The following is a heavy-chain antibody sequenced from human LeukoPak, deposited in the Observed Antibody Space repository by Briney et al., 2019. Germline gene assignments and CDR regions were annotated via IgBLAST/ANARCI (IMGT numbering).Heavy chain of an antibody. J-gene: IGHJ4*02. CDR2: IYSGDST. Sequence: GGSLRLSCAASGFTVSSNYMSWVRQAPGKGLEWVSVIYSGDSTYYADSVKGRFTISRDTSKNTLYLQMNSLRAEDMAVYYCARDGQYGEPFDYWGQGTLVTVSS. CDR1: GFTVSSNY. CDR3: ARDGQYGEPFDY. D-gene: IGHD4-17*01. V-gene: IGHV3-53*01.